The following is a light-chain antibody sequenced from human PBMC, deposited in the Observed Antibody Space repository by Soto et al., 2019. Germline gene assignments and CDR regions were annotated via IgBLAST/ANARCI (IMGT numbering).Light chain of an antibody. Sequence: QSVLTQPASVSGSPGQSITISCTGTNSDVGGYNSVSWYQQHPGKAPKLMIYEVSNRPSGVSNRFSGSKSGNTASLTISGLQAEDEADYYCSSYTSSSTLLVFGGGTKLTVL. CDR1: NSDVGGYNS. CDR3: SSYTSSSTLLV. CDR2: EVS. V-gene: IGLV2-14*01. J-gene: IGLJ2*01.